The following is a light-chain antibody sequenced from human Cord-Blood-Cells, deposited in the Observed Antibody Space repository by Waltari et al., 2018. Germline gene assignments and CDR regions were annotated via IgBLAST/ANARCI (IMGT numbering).Light chain of an antibody. Sequence: QSALTQPRSVSGSPGQSVTISCTGTSSDFGGYNYVSWYQQHPGKAPKLMIYDVSKRPSGVPDRFSGSKSGNTASLTISGLQAEDEADYYCCSYAGSYFLFGGGTKLTVL. V-gene: IGLV2-11*01. CDR3: CSYAGSYFL. CDR1: SSDFGGYNY. J-gene: IGLJ2*01. CDR2: DVS.